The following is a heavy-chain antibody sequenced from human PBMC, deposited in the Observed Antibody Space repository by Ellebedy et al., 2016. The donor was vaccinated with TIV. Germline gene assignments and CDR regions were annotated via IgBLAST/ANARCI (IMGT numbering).Heavy chain of an antibody. Sequence: MPSETLSLTCAVYGGSFSGYYWSRIRQPPGKGLEWIGEINHSGSTNYNPSLKSRVTISVDTSKNQFSLKLSSVTAADTAVYYCARGIMITFGGVIPDYWGQGTLVTVSS. CDR3: ARGIMITFGGVIPDY. CDR2: INHSGST. J-gene: IGHJ4*02. V-gene: IGHV4-34*01. CDR1: GGSFSGYY. D-gene: IGHD3-16*02.